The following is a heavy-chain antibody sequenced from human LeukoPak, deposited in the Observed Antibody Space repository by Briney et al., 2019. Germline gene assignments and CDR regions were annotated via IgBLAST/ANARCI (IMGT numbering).Heavy chain of an antibody. J-gene: IGHJ3*02. CDR1: GGSISSSSYY. CDR2: IYYSGST. Sequence: SETLSLTCTVSGGSISSSSYYWGWIRQPPGKGLEWIGSIYYSGSTYYNPSLKSRVTISVDTSKNQFSLKLSSVTAADTAVYYCARCPMMAVAGTLDGFYAFDIWGQGTMVTVSS. V-gene: IGHV4-39*01. D-gene: IGHD6-19*01. CDR3: ARCPMMAVAGTLDGFYAFDI.